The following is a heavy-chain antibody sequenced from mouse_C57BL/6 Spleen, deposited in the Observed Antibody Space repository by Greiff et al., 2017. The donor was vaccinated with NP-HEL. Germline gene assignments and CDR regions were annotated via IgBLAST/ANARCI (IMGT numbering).Heavy chain of an antibody. D-gene: IGHD2-1*01. CDR1: GYTFTTYP. J-gene: IGHJ3*01. V-gene: IGHV1-47*01. CDR3: ARGNYGNYSPFAY. CDR2: FHPYNDDT. Sequence: QVHVKQSGAELVKPGASVKMSCKASGYTFTTYPIEWMKQNHGKSLEWIGNFHPYNDDTKYNEKFKGKATLTVEKSSSTVYLELSRLTSDDSAVYYCARGNYGNYSPFAYWGQGTLVTVSA.